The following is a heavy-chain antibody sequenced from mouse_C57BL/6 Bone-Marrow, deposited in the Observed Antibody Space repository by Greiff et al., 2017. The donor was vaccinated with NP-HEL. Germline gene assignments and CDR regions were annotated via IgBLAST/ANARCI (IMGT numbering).Heavy chain of an antibody. J-gene: IGHJ3*01. V-gene: IGHV5-4*01. CDR2: ISDGGSYT. CDR1: GFTFSSYA. CDR3: ARESTTVVAPFAY. Sequence: EVMLVESGGGLVKPGGSLKLSCAASGFTFSSYAMSWVRQTPEKRLEWVATISDGGSYTYYPDNVKGRFTIFRDNAKNNLYLQMSHLKSEDTAMYYCARESTTVVAPFAYWGQGTLVTVS. D-gene: IGHD1-1*01.